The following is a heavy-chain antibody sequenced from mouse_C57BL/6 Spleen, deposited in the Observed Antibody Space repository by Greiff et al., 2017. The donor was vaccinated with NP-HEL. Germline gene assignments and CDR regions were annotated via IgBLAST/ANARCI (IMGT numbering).Heavy chain of an antibody. Sequence: EVQLVESGPGLVKPSQSLSLTCSVTGYSITSGYYWNWIRQLPGNQLEWMGYIRYDGSNNSNPSLKNRTSLSRDTSKNQFFLKLKYVTTEDTATYYCARLDWYFDVWGTGTTVTVSS. J-gene: IGHJ1*03. CDR2: IRYDGSN. CDR3: ARLDWYFDV. V-gene: IGHV3-6*01. CDR1: GYSITSGYY.